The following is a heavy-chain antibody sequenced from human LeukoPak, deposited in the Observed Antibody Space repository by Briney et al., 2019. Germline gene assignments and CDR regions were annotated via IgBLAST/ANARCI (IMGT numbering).Heavy chain of an antibody. CDR1: GFTFSSYW. Sequence: PGGSLRLSCAAPGFTFSSYWMSWVRQAPGKGLEWVANIKQDGSEKYYVDSVKGRFTISRDNAKNSLYLQMNSLRAEDTAVYYCASHGDYLPDYFDYWGQGTLVTVSS. V-gene: IGHV3-7*01. CDR3: ASHGDYLPDYFDY. D-gene: IGHD4-17*01. CDR2: IKQDGSEK. J-gene: IGHJ4*02.